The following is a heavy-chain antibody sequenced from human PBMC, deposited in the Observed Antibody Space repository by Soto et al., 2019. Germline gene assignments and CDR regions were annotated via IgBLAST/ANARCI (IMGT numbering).Heavy chain of an antibody. CDR1: GGSISSYY. CDR2: IYYSGST. V-gene: IGHV4-59*08. D-gene: IGHD2-21*01. CDR3: ARHSIYGEFDS. J-gene: IGHJ4*02. Sequence: PSETLSLTCTVSGGSISSYYWSWIRQPPGKGLEWVGYIYYSGSTNYNPSHKSRVTISVDTSKNQFSLKLTSVTATDTAAYYCARHSIYGEFDSWGQGTQVTVSS.